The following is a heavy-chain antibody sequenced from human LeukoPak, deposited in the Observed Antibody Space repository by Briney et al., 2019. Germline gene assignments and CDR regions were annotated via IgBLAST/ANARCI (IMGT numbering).Heavy chain of an antibody. Sequence: SETLSLTCAVYGGSLSGYYWSWIRQPPGKGLEWIGEINHSGSTNYNPSLKSRVTISVDTSKNQFSLKLSSVTAADTAVYYCARGSDYYDSSGEGFDYWGQGTLVTVSS. CDR2: INHSGST. V-gene: IGHV4-34*01. CDR3: ARGSDYYDSSGEGFDY. CDR1: GGSLSGYY. J-gene: IGHJ4*02. D-gene: IGHD3-22*01.